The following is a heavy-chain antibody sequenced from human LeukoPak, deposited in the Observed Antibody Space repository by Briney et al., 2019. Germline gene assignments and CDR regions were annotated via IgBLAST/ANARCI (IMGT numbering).Heavy chain of an antibody. V-gene: IGHV4-4*07. CDR2: IYSSGST. J-gene: IGHJ3*02. D-gene: IGHD3-10*01. CDR3: ASHYSEWGIDAFDI. Sequence: SETLSLTCTVSGGSISSYYWIWIRQPAGKGLEWIGRIYSSGSTDYNPSLKSRVTMSIDTSKNQFSLKLSSVTAADTAVYYCASHYSEWGIDAFDIWGQGTVVTVSS. CDR1: GGSISSYY.